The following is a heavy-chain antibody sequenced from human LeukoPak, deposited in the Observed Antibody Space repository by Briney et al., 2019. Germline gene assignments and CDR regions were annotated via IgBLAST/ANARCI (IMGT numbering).Heavy chain of an antibody. Sequence: GASVKVSCKASGYTLTDYYMHWVRQAPGQGLEWMGWINPNSGDTNYAHKFQGRVTMTRDTSISTAYMALSRLTSDDTAIYYCARDWRGSYFPDFWGQGTLVTVSS. D-gene: IGHD1-26*01. CDR1: GYTLTDYY. CDR2: INPNSGDT. CDR3: ARDWRGSYFPDF. J-gene: IGHJ4*02. V-gene: IGHV1-2*02.